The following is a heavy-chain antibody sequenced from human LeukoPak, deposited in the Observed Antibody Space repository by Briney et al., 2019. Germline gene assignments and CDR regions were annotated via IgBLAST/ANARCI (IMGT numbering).Heavy chain of an antibody. D-gene: IGHD5-24*01. V-gene: IGHV4-59*08. CDR3: ARALQDYYYGMDV. CDR1: GDSISGYY. CDR2: IYYSGRT. J-gene: IGHJ6*02. Sequence: SETLSLTCTVSGDSISGYYGSWIRQPPGKGLEWIGYIYYSGRTNSNPSLKSRVTISDDTSKNHFSLRLRSVTAADPAVYYCARALQDYYYGMDVWGQGTTVTVSS.